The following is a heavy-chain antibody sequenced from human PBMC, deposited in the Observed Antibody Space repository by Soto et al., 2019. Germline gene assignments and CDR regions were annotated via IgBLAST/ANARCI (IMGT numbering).Heavy chain of an antibody. Sequence: PGGSLRLSCADSGFTFDDYAMHWVRQAPGKGLEWVSGISWNSGSIGYADSVKGRFNISRDNAKNSLYLQMNCLRVDDTALYYCAKDMYRYTSLVAGLDYWGQGT. CDR3: AKDMYRYTSLVAGLDY. V-gene: IGHV3-9*01. J-gene: IGHJ4*02. CDR2: ISWNSGSI. CDR1: GFTFDDYA. D-gene: IGHD6-19*01.